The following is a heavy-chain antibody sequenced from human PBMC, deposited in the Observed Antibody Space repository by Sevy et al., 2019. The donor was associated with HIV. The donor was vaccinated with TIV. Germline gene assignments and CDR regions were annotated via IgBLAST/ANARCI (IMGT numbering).Heavy chain of an antibody. CDR1: YGSFSGYY. V-gene: IGHV4-34*01. J-gene: IGHJ5*02. CDR2: INGSGIT. CDR3: ARSPPVVVVPGAPSWFDP. Sequence: SETLSLTCAVHYGSFSGYYWNWIRQVPGKGLEWIGEINGSGITYYNPSLKSQVTISVDTSKNQFSLKLNSVTAVDSAVYFCARSPPVVVVPGAPSWFDPWGQGTLVTVSS. D-gene: IGHD2-2*01.